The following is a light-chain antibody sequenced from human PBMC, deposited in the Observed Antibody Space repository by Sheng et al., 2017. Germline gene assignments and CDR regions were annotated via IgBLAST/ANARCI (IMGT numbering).Light chain of an antibody. V-gene: IGKV3-11*01. CDR2: DAS. J-gene: IGKJ5*01. CDR3: QQHSSWPPIT. CDR1: QSVDSN. Sequence: LTQSPSSLSASVGDRVTITCRASQSVDSNLAWYQQKPGQSPRLLISDASKRATGIPARFSGSGSGTDFTLTISSVEPEDFAVYYCQQHSSWPPITFGQGTRLDIK.